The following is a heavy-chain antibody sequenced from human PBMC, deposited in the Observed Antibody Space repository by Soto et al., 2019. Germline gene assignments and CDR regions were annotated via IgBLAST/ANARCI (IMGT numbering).Heavy chain of an antibody. D-gene: IGHD1-26*01. CDR3: AGGIVGASTNYYYYGMDV. V-gene: IGHV3-23*01. CDR2: ISGRGGRT. Sequence: PGGSLRLSCAASGFTFDNYGMSWVRQAPGKGLEWVSIISGRGGRTSYADSVKGRFTISRDNSENSLYLQMNSLRDEDTAVYYCAGGIVGASTNYYYYGMDVWGQGTTVTVSS. CDR1: GFTFDNYG. J-gene: IGHJ6*02.